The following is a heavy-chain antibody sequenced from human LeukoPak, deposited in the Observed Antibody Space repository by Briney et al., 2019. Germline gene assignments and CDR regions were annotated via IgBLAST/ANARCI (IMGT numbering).Heavy chain of an antibody. CDR2: ISGSGGST. V-gene: IGHV3-23*01. D-gene: IGHD2-15*01. CDR1: RFTFSTYV. J-gene: IGHJ4*02. CDR3: AKSPLDYCSGGSCYFYFDS. Sequence: GGSLRLSCAASRFTFSTYVMSWVRQAPGMGLEWVSGISGSGGSTYYADSVKGRFAVSRDNSKSTLYLQMNSLRAEDTAVYYCAKSPLDYCSGGSCYFYFDSWGQGTLATVSS.